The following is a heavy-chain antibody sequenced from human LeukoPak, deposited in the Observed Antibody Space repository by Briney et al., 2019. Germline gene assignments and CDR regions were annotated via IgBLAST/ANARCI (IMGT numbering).Heavy chain of an antibody. V-gene: IGHV4-34*01. CDR1: SGSFSGYY. J-gene: IGHJ6*04. D-gene: IGHD1-1*01. CDR3: ARGTGTTVLYYYYGMDV. CDR2: INHSGST. Sequence: SETLSLTCAVYSGSFSGYYWSWIRQPPGKGLEWIGEINHSGSTHYNPSLKSRVTISVDTSKNQFSLKLSSVTAADTAVYYCARGTGTTVLYYYYGMDVWGKGTTVTVSS.